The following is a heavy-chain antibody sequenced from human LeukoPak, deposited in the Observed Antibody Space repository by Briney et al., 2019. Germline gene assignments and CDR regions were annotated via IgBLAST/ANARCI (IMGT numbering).Heavy chain of an antibody. CDR2: IYYSGST. CDR3: ARRGTISLYYGMDV. CDR1: GGSISSYY. J-gene: IGHJ6*02. Sequence: SETLSLTCTVSGGSISSYYWSWIRQPPGKGLEWIGYIYYSGSTNYNPSLKSRVTISVDTSRNQFSLKLSSVTAADTAVYYCARRGTISLYYGMDVWGQGTTVTVSS. V-gene: IGHV4-59*08. D-gene: IGHD5-12*01.